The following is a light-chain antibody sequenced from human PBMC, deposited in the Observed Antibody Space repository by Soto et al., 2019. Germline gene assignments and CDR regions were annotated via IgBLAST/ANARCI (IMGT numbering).Light chain of an antibody. Sequence: DIQMTQSPSSLSVSFWDRITLPFRAIQIISSPLNWYQQKAGTAPKVLIYGASSLQSGVPSRFSGSGSGTDFTLTISSLQPEDFAPYYCQQSYSTRITFGQGTRLEIK. CDR2: GAS. CDR3: QQSYSTRIT. CDR1: QIISSP. J-gene: IGKJ5*01. V-gene: IGKV1-39*01.